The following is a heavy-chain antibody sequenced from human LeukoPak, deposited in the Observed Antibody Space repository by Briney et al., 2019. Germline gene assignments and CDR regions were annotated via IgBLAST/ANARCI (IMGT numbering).Heavy chain of an antibody. V-gene: IGHV1-18*01. D-gene: IGHD3-22*01. CDR1: GYNVFSYG. CDR3: AREGERSGYQPFDY. J-gene: IGHJ4*02. Sequence: ASVKVSCKASGYNVFSYGFSWVRQAPGQGLEWMGWISAYNGHTNYAQNFQGRVTMTTDTSTRTAYMELRSLRSDDTAVYYCAREGERSGYQPFDYWGQGTLVTVSS. CDR2: ISAYNGHT.